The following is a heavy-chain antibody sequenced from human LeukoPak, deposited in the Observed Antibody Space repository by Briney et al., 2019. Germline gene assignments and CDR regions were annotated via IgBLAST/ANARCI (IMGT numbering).Heavy chain of an antibody. CDR1: GFTFSSYG. CDR2: IRYDGRNK. CDR3: ARDPSSTIYCSGGSCYFDY. D-gene: IGHD2-15*01. Sequence: GGSLRLSCAASGFTFSSYGMHWVRQAPGKGLDWVAFIRYDGRNKYYADSVKGRFTISRDNSKNTLYLQMNSLRAEDTAVYYCARDPSSTIYCSGGSCYFDYWGQGTLVTVSS. J-gene: IGHJ4*02. V-gene: IGHV3-30*02.